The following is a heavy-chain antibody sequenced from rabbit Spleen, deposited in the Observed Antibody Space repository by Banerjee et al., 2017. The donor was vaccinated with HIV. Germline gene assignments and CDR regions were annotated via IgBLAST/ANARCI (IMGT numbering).Heavy chain of an antibody. CDR2: IDPVFGIT. Sequence: QQQLVESGGGLVKPGASLTLTCKASGFSFSDRDVMCWVRQAPGKGLEWIGYIDPVFGITYYANWVSGRFSISRENAQNTVFLQMTSLTAADTATYFCARDGAGGTYFALWGPGTLVTVS. CDR3: ARDGAGGTYFAL. D-gene: IGHD8-1*01. V-gene: IGHV1S47*01. J-gene: IGHJ4*01. CDR1: GFSFSDRDV.